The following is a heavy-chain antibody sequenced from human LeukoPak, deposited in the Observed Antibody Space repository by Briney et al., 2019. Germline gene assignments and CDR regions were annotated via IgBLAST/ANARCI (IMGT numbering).Heavy chain of an antibody. CDR3: AKEDRGRIAASGYFDH. CDR2: ISGNGGST. J-gene: IGHJ4*02. CDR1: GFTFSNYA. V-gene: IGHV3-23*01. D-gene: IGHD6-6*01. Sequence: GGSLRLSCAASGFTFSNYAMSWVRQTPGKGLEWVSAISGNGGSTYYADSVKGRFTISRDNSKNTLYLQMNSLRAEDTAVYYCAKEDRGRIAASGYFDHWGQGTLVTVSS.